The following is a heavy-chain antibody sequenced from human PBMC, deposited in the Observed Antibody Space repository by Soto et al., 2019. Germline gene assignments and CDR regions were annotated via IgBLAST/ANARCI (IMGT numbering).Heavy chain of an antibody. CDR1: GFTFSSYS. CDR2: ISSSSSYI. CDR3: ARSRIAVAGTNWFDP. D-gene: IGHD6-19*01. V-gene: IGHV3-21*01. J-gene: IGHJ5*02. Sequence: GGSLRLSCAASGFTFSSYSMNWVRQAPGKGLEWVSSISSSSSYIYYADSVKGRFTISIDNAKNSLYLQMNSLRAEDAAVYYCARSRIAVAGTNWFDPWGQGTLVTVSS.